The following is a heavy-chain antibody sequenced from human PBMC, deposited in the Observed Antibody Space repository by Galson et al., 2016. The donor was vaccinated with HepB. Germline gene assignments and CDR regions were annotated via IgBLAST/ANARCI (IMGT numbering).Heavy chain of an antibody. J-gene: IGHJ6*02. CDR1: GFTFGIYG. V-gene: IGHV3-33*01. CDR2: IWYVEDNK. CDR3: ARENLGSSSGMDV. D-gene: IGHD6-6*01. Sequence: SLRLSCAASGFTFGIYGIHWVRQAPGKGLEWVAVIWYVEDNKYYADSVKGRFTISRDNPKKMVYLQMNSLRAEDTAVYYCARENLGSSSGMDVWGQGTKGTVSS.